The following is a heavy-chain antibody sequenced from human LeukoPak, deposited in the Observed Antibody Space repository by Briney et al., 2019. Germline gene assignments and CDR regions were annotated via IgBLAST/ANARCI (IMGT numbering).Heavy chain of an antibody. CDR1: GYTFTGYY. J-gene: IGHJ4*02. CDR2: INSNTGGT. Sequence: GASVKVSCKASGYTFTGYYMHWVRQAPGQGLEWMGWINSNTGGTNYAQKLQGRVTMTTDTSTSTAYMELRSLRSDDTAVYYCARERAPKESIDYWGQGTLVTVSS. V-gene: IGHV1-2*02. CDR3: ARERAPKESIDY.